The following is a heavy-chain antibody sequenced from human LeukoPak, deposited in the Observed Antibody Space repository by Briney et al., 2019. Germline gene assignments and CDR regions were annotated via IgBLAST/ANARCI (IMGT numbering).Heavy chain of an antibody. J-gene: IGHJ4*02. CDR1: GFTFYDYA. CDR3: AKATGYLL. V-gene: IGHV3-23*01. D-gene: IGHD1-14*01. CDR2: ISNSGGTT. Sequence: GGSLRLSCVTSGFTFYDYAIHWVRQAPGKGVEWVSTISNSGGTTYYADSVKGRFTISRDDSDNTLYLQMNSLRAEDTAVYYCAKATGYLLWGQGTLVTVSS.